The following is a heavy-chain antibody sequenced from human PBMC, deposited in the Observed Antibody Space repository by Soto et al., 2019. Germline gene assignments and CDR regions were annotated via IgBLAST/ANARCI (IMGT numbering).Heavy chain of an antibody. V-gene: IGHV1-18*01. CDR3: ARSRSLAPAGAFDY. CDR1: GYIFMNYG. D-gene: IGHD2-2*01. CDR2: IRAHKRDT. Sequence: ASVKVSCKASGYIFMNYGIAWVRQAPGEGLEWVGWIRAHKRDTNYAQRFEGRVTMTTDGSTNTAHMELRSLRSDDTAVYYCARSRSLAPAGAFDYWGQGTLVTVSS. J-gene: IGHJ4*02.